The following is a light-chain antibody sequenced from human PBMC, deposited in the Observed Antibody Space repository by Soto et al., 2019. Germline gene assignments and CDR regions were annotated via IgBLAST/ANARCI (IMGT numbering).Light chain of an antibody. V-gene: IGKV3-15*01. CDR1: QSVSSN. Sequence: EITLTQSPATLSLSPGERVTLSCRASQSVSSNFTWCQQQPAQPPRLLIHCASTRATAVPARFSGSGAGREVSPTIISLQAQDFATFYCWQYNSWPPLTFGQGTKVEIK. J-gene: IGKJ1*01. CDR2: CAS. CDR3: WQYNSWPPLT.